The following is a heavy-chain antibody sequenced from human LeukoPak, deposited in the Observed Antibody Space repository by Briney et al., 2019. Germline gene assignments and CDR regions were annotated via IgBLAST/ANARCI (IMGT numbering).Heavy chain of an antibody. J-gene: IGHJ4*02. V-gene: IGHV3-74*03. CDR1: GFTFRSYW. CDR3: ARSRFCTSGGCYYDH. CDR2: IKPDGVT. D-gene: IGHD2-8*01. Sequence: GGSRRLPCEASGFTFRSYWMHWVRRAPGKGLVWVSGIKPDGVTTYEDSVKGRVTISRDNAKNTLFLQMVSLRAEDTAIYYCARSRFCTSGGCYYDHWGQGIPLTVSS.